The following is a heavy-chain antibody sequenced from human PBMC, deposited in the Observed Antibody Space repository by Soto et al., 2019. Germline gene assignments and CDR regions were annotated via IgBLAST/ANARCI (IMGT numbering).Heavy chain of an antibody. CDR3: ARAGIAVAGLFDY. CDR1: GGTFSSYA. Sequence: SVKVPCKASGGTFSSYAISWVRQAPGQGLEWMGGIIPIFGTANYAQKFQGRVTITADESTSTAYMELSSLRSEDTAVYYCARAGIAVAGLFDYWGQGTLVTAPQ. CDR2: IIPIFGTA. J-gene: IGHJ4*02. V-gene: IGHV1-69*13. D-gene: IGHD6-19*01.